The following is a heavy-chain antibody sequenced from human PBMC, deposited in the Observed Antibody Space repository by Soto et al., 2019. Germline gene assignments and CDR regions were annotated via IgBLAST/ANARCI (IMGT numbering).Heavy chain of an antibody. V-gene: IGHV4-59*01. J-gene: IGHJ4*02. CDR1: GGSISSYY. D-gene: IGHD3-22*01. CDR2: IYFRGTT. CDR3: ARMNYYDTSGYPFDY. Sequence: SETLCLTCTVSGGSISSYYWSWVRQPPGRGLEWIGYIYFRGTTNYNPSLKSRVTMSADTSKNQFSLKLNSVTAADTAVYYCARMNYYDTSGYPFDYWGQGTLVTVSS.